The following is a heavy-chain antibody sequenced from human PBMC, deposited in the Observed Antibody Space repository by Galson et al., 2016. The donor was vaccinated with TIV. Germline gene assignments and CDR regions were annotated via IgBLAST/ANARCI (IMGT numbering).Heavy chain of an antibody. D-gene: IGHD3-16*01. J-gene: IGHJ6*02. CDR1: GFTVGDNY. CDR3: ARVGLKYYYGLDV. CDR2: MYSGGDT. Sequence: SLRLSCAASGFTVGDNYMSWVRQPPGKGLEWVAAMYSGGDTVYADSVKGRFTISRDSSKNTLYLQMNGLRAEDTAVYYCARVGLKYYYGLDVWGQGTTVTVSS. V-gene: IGHV3-53*01.